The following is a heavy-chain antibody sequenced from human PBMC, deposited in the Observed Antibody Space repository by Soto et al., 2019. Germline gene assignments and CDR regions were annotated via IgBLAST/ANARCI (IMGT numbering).Heavy chain of an antibody. CDR2: ISSSSSYI. D-gene: IGHD2-15*01. Sequence: GGSLRLSCAASGFTFSSYSMNWVRQAPGKGLEWVSSISSSSSYIYYADSVKGRFTISRDNAKNSLYLQMNSLRAEDTAVYYCARGRRSCSGGSCYSGIDYWGQGTLVTVSS. V-gene: IGHV3-21*01. J-gene: IGHJ4*02. CDR1: GFTFSSYS. CDR3: ARGRRSCSGGSCYSGIDY.